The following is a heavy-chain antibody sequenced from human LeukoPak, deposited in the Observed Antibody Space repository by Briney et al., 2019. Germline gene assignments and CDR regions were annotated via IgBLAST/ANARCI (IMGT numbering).Heavy chain of an antibody. CDR1: GFILSSSE. Sequence: GGSLRLSCVTSGFILSSSEMNWVRQAPGKGLEWISYISKKVYTKYYADSVKVRFTISRDNAKNSLYLQMNSLGAEDMDIYYCAREPGYTGSPIDYGGQGTLVTVS. CDR2: ISKKVYTK. CDR3: AREPGYTGSPIDY. D-gene: IGHD5-12*01. V-gene: IGHV3-48*03. J-gene: IGHJ4*02.